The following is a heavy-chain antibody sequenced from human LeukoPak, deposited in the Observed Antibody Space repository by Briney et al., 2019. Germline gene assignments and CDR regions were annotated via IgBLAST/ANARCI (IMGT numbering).Heavy chain of an antibody. CDR2: ISSSGSTV. D-gene: IGHD3-22*01. J-gene: IGHJ4*02. CDR3: ARGRDYYDSSGYLFDY. Sequence: GGSLRLSCAASGFTFSSYEMNWVRQAPGKGLEWVSYISSSGSTVYYADSVKGRFTISRDNAKNSLYLQMNSLRAEDTAVYYCARGRDYYDSSGYLFDYWGQGTLVTVSS. CDR1: GFTFSSYE. V-gene: IGHV3-48*03.